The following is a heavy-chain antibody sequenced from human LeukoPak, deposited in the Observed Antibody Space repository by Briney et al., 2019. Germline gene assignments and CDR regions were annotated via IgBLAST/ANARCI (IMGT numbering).Heavy chain of an antibody. CDR2: ISYAGSNK. D-gene: IGHD1-26*01. CDR1: GINLRKRG. V-gene: IGHV3-30*03. J-gene: IGHJ4*02. Sequence: GSLRLSWGASGINLRKRGLDWVRQASSQGIEWVAVISYAGSNKYYADSVKGRFTISRDDSNNTLYVQMNSLRAEDTAVYYCAARVGATTVDYWGQGTLVTVSS. CDR3: AARVGATTVDY.